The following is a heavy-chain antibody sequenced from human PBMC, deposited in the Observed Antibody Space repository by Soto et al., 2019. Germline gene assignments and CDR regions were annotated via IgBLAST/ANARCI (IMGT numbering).Heavy chain of an antibody. J-gene: IGHJ4*02. D-gene: IGHD3-3*01. CDR1: GYSFSGHA. V-gene: IGHV1-3*01. Sequence: ASVKVSCKVFGYSFSGHAMHWVRQAPGQRLEWMGWINGGNDNTKYSQKFQDRVTSTKDTSASTNYMELSSLRSEDTAVYYCARDQYYNFWSGYYTGTPFDYWGQGTQVTVSS. CDR3: ARDQYYNFWSGYYTGTPFDY. CDR2: INGGNDNT.